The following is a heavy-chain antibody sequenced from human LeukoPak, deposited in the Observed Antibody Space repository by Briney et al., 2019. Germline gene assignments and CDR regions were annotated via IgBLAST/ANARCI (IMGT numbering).Heavy chain of an antibody. CDR3: ARRYGDYLSHFEY. D-gene: IGHD4-17*01. CDR2: ISSSGRTI. V-gene: IGHV3-48*03. CDR1: GFTFSSYE. J-gene: IGHJ4*02. Sequence: GGSLRLSCAASGFTFSSYEMNWVRQAPGKGLEWVSFISSSGRTIYYADSVKGRFTISRDNAKNSLYLQMNSLRAEDTAVYYCARRYGDYLSHFEYWGQGTLVTVSS.